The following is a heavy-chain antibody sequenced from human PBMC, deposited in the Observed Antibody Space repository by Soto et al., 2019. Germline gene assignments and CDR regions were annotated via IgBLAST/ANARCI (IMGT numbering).Heavy chain of an antibody. CDR1: GGSISSSSYY. CDR2: IYYSGST. D-gene: IGHD3-22*01. J-gene: IGHJ3*02. Sequence: SETLSLTCTVSGGSISSSSYYWSWIRQPPGKGLEWIGSIYYSGSTYYNPSLKSRVTISVDTSKNQFSLKLSSVTAADTAVYYCARRGYYDSSGYYHDAFDIWGQGTMVTVSS. V-gene: IGHV4-39*01. CDR3: ARRGYYDSSGYYHDAFDI.